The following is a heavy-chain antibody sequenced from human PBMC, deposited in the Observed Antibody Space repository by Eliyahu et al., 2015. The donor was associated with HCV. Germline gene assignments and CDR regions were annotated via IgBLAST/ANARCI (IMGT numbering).Heavy chain of an antibody. J-gene: IGHJ3*02. Sequence: QLQLQESGPGLVKPSETLSLTCTVSXGSIXSSSYYWGWIRQPPGKGLEWIGSIYYSGSTYYNPSLKSRVTISVDTSKNQFSLKLSSVTAADTAVYYCARHIGWGTPADAFDIWGQGTMVTVSS. CDR3: ARHIGWGTPADAFDI. D-gene: IGHD1-1*01. CDR2: IYYSGST. V-gene: IGHV4-39*01. CDR1: XGSIXSSSYY.